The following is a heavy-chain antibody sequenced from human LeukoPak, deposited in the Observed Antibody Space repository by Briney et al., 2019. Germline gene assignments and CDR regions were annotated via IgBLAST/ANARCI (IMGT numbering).Heavy chain of an antibody. J-gene: IGHJ4*02. V-gene: IGHV3-74*01. CDR1: GFTFSSYA. D-gene: IGHD6-19*01. CDR2: IDEYGTTI. Sequence: PGGSLRLSCAASGFTFSSYAMSWVRQAPGKGLVWVSRIDEYGTTINYADPVKGRFTISRDNAKNSLYLQMNSLGAEDTAVYYCATQSSGQNYWGQGTLVTVSS. CDR3: ATQSSGQNY.